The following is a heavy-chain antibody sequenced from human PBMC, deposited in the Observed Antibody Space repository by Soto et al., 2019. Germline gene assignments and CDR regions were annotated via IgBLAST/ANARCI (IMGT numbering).Heavy chain of an antibody. CDR2: IYYSGST. D-gene: IGHD3-22*01. V-gene: IGHV4-31*03. CDR3: ATYDSSDYYSGSPIGWFDP. J-gene: IGHJ5*02. Sequence: QVQLQESGPGLVKPSQTLSLTCTVSGGSISSGGYYWSWIRQHPGKGLEWIGYIYYSGSTYYNPSLKSRVTISVDTSKNQFSLKLSSVTAADTAVHYCATYDSSDYYSGSPIGWFDPWGQGTLVTVSS. CDR1: GGSISSGGYY.